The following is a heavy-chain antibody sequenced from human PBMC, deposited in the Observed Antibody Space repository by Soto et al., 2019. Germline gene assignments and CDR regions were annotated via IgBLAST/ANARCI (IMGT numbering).Heavy chain of an antibody. CDR3: ARNYYDSSDRDYLDY. J-gene: IGHJ4*02. V-gene: IGHV1-2*02. D-gene: IGHD3-22*01. Sequence: ASVKVSCKASGYTFINYYMHWVRQAPGQGLEWMGWINPITGGTNYAPKFQGRVTMTRDTSITTAYMELSRLRSDDTAVYYCARNYYDSSDRDYLDYWGQGTPVTVSS. CDR2: INPITGGT. CDR1: GYTFINYY.